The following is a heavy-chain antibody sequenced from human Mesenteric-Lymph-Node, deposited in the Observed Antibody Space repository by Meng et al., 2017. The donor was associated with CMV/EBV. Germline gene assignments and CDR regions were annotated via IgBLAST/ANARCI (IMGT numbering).Heavy chain of an antibody. D-gene: IGHD3-10*01. CDR2: INSNSGGT. V-gene: IGHV1-2*02. CDR3: ARDLGHIRATMVRGVHPHY. J-gene: IGHJ4*02. CDR1: GYTFTGYY. Sequence: ASVKVSCKASGYTFTGYYMHWVRQAPGQGLEWMGWINSNSGGTNYAQKFQGRVTMTRDTSISTAYMELSRLRSDDTAVYYCARDLGHIRATMVRGVHPHYWGQGTLVTVSS.